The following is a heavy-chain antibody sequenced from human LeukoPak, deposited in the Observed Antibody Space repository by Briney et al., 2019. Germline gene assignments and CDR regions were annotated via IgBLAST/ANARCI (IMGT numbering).Heavy chain of an antibody. V-gene: IGHV3-73*01. CDR2: IRSKANSYAT. J-gene: IGHJ6*02. Sequence: GGSLRLSCAASGFTFSGSAMHWVRQASGKGLEWVGRIRSKANSYATAYAASVKGRFTISRDDSKNTAYLQMNSLKTEDMAVYYCTRSTASPGIAVAGTKYAGMDVWGQGTTVTVSS. D-gene: IGHD6-19*01. CDR3: TRSTASPGIAVAGTKYAGMDV. CDR1: GFTFSGSA.